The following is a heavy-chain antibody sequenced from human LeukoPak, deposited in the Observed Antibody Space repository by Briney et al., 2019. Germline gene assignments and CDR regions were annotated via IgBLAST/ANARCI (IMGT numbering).Heavy chain of an antibody. J-gene: IGHJ3*02. CDR2: INHSGST. D-gene: IGHD1-26*01. Sequence: SGTLSLTCAVYGGTFSGYYWSWIRQPPGKGLEWIGEINHSGSTNYNPSLKSRVTISVDTSKNQFSLKLSSVTAADTAVYYCASLPRGSYYFGSRDAFDIWGQGTMVTVSS. CDR3: ASLPRGSYYFGSRDAFDI. CDR1: GGTFSGYY. V-gene: IGHV4-34*01.